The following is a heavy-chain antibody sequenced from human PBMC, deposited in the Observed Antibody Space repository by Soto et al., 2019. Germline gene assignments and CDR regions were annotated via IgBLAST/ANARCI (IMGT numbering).Heavy chain of an antibody. Sequence: PGGSLRLSCAASGFTFSSYGMHWVRQAPGKGLEWVAVIWYDGSNKYYADSVKGRFTISRDNSKNTLYLQMNSLRAEDTAVYYCAREPTVTPYYYYYYGMDVWGQGTTVTVSS. CDR2: IWYDGSNK. CDR1: GFTFSSYG. CDR3: AREPTVTPYYYYYYGMDV. D-gene: IGHD4-4*01. V-gene: IGHV3-33*01. J-gene: IGHJ6*02.